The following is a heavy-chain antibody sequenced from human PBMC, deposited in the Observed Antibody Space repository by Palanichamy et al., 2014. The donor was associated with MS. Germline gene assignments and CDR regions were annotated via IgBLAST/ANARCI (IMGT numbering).Heavy chain of an antibody. CDR2: INAGNGYT. V-gene: IGHV1-3*01. CDR1: GYTFITYG. CDR3: ARSKTVAGRGFDY. D-gene: IGHD6-19*01. J-gene: IGHJ4*02. Sequence: QVQLVNSGAEVKKPGASVKVSCKASGYTFITYGIHWARQAPGQRLEWMGWINAGNGYTKYSQNFQGRVTITRDTSASTAYMELSGLRSEDTAVYYCARSKTVAGRGFDYWGQGTLVTVSS.